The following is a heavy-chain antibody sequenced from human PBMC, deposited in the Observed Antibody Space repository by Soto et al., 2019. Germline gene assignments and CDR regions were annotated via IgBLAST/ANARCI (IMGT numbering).Heavy chain of an antibody. J-gene: IGHJ4*02. CDR3: ARADGFLEWLPQPGY. V-gene: IGHV4-61*01. CDR1: GGSVSSGSYY. D-gene: IGHD3-3*01. Sequence: PSETLSLTCTVSGGSVSSGSYYWSWIGQPPGKGLECIGYIYYTGSTNYNPSLKSRVTMSVDSSKNQFSLELTSVTAADTAVYYCARADGFLEWLPQPGYWGQGTLVTVPQ. CDR2: IYYTGST.